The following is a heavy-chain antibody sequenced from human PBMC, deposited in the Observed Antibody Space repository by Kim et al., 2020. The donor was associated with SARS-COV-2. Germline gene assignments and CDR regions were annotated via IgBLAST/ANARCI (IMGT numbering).Heavy chain of an antibody. D-gene: IGHD6-13*01. CDR3: ARSSSWYDY. J-gene: IGHJ4*02. CDR1: GFTFSSYQ. V-gene: IGHV3-74*01. CDR2: INSDGSSP. Sequence: GGSLRLSCAASGFTFSSYQMHWVRQAPGKGLVWVSRINSDGSSPNYADYVKGRFTISRDNAKSTLYLQMNSLTAEDTAVYYCARSSSWYDYWGQGTLVTVSS.